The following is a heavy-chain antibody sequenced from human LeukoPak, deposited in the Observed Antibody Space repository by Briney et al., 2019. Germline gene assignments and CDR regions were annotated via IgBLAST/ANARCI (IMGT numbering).Heavy chain of an antibody. Sequence: SEILSLTCTVSGGSISIYYWGWIRQPPGKGLECIGSIYYSGSTYYNPSLKSRVTISIDTSKNQFSLKLSSVTAADTAVYYCARFNSGSYQHYFDYWGQGTLVTVSS. CDR1: GGSISIYY. D-gene: IGHD1-26*01. V-gene: IGHV4-39*07. CDR2: IYYSGST. J-gene: IGHJ4*02. CDR3: ARFNSGSYQHYFDY.